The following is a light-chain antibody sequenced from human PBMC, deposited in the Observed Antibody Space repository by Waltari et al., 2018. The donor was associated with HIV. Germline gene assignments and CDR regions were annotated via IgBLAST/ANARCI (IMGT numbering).Light chain of an antibody. CDR1: SSNIGSYT. CDR3: ATWDASLSGPV. V-gene: IGLV1-44*01. CDR2: ANH. Sequence: QSELTQPPSASGTPGQRVTISCSGSSSNIGSYTVNWYQQLPGTAPKLLIYANHQRPSGVPARFSGSQSDTSAPLAIGGLQSEDEADYYCATWDASLSGPVFGGGTKLTVL. J-gene: IGLJ2*01.